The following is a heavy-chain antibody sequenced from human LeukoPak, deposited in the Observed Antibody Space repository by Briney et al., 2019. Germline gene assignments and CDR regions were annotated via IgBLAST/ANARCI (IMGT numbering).Heavy chain of an antibody. CDR3: TRLAIRTDDY. V-gene: IGHV3-74*01. D-gene: IGHD1/OR15-1a*01. CDR2: INNDGSRT. CDR1: GFTFSNYW. Sequence: GGSLRLSCTASGFTFSNYWMYWVRQAPGKGLVWVSDINNDGSRTSYADSVKGRLTISRDNAKNTLYLQMNSLRAEDTAVYFCTRLAIRTDDYWGQGTLVTVSS. J-gene: IGHJ4*02.